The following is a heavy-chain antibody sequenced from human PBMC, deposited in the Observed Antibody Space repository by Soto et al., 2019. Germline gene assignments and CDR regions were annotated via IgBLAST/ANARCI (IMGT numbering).Heavy chain of an antibody. CDR3: ARGSTKIVVVLTGHDAFDI. CDR1: GYTFTSYY. V-gene: IGHV1-46*01. CDR2: INPSGGST. D-gene: IGHD3-22*01. Sequence: QVQLVQSGAEVKKPGASVKVSCKASGYTFTSYYMHWVRQAPGQGLEWMGIINPSGGSTSYAQKFQGRVTMTRDTSTSTVYMELSSLRAEDTAVYYCARGSTKIVVVLTGHDAFDIWGQGTMVTVSS. J-gene: IGHJ3*02.